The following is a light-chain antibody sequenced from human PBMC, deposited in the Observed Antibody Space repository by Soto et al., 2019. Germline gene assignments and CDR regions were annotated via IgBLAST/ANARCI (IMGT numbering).Light chain of an antibody. J-gene: IGKJ1*01. V-gene: IGKV1-5*03. CDR3: QHYNSYSTRT. CDR2: KAS. Sequence: DIQMTQSPSTLSGSVGDRVTITCRASQTISSWLAWYQQKPGKAPKLLIYKASTLKSGVPSRFSGSGSGTEFTLTISSLQPDDFATYYCQHYNSYSTRTFGQGTKVDIK. CDR1: QTISSW.